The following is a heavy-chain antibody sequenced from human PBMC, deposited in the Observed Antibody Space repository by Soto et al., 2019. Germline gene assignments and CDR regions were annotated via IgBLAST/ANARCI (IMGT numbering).Heavy chain of an antibody. D-gene: IGHD1-26*01. Sequence: PGGSLRLSCAASGFTFSSYAMSWVRQAPGKGLEWVSAISGSGGSTYYADSVKGRFTISRDNSKNTLYLQMNSLRAEDTAVYYCAKSVASGSASRPNDYWGQGTLVTVSS. J-gene: IGHJ4*02. CDR2: ISGSGGST. CDR1: GFTFSSYA. CDR3: AKSVASGSASRPNDY. V-gene: IGHV3-23*01.